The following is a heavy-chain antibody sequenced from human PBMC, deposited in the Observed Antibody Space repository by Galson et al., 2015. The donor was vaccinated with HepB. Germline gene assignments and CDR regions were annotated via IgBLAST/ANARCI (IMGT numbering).Heavy chain of an antibody. V-gene: IGHV3-30*04. CDR3: VRGPDKYNVLTGYFRF. D-gene: IGHD3-9*01. J-gene: IGHJ4*02. CDR2: ISYDGNTK. CDR1: GFTFSTFA. Sequence: SLRLSCAVSGFTFSTFAMHWVRQAPGKELEWVAVISYDGNTKYYTDSVKGRFTISRDNSESTVSLQMNSLGPDDTAVYRCVRGPDKYNVLTGYFRFWGQGILVTVSS.